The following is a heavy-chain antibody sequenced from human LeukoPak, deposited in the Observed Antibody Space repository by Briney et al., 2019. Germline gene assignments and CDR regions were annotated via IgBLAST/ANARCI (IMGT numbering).Heavy chain of an antibody. CDR3: ARGSDNDAFDI. Sequence: SETLSLTCTVSGGSISSHYWSWIRQPPGKGPEWIGYIYYSGSTNYNPSLKSRVTISVDTSKNQFSLKLSSVTAADTAVYYCARGSDNDAFDIWGQGTMVTVSS. J-gene: IGHJ3*02. CDR2: IYYSGST. D-gene: IGHD6-25*01. V-gene: IGHV4-59*11. CDR1: GGSISSHY.